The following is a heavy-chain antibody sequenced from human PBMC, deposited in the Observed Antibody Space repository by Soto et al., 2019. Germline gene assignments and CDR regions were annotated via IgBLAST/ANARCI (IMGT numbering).Heavy chain of an antibody. V-gene: IGHV1-8*01. CDR3: ARAYGDLDV. CDR1: GYTFSSYD. Sequence: VQLVQSGAEVKKPGASVKVSCKASGYTFSSYDINWVRQATGQGLEWMGWMNPKSGNTGYAQKFQGRVTMTRDTSISTAYMEVSSLRSEDTAMYYCARAYGDLDVWGQGTTVTVSS. CDR2: MNPKSGNT. J-gene: IGHJ6*02. D-gene: IGHD2-21*01.